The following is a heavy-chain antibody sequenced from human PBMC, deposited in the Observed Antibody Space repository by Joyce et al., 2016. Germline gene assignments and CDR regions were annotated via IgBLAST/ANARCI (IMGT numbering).Heavy chain of an antibody. CDR2: IKSKTDGGTT. CDR3: STNTVLGDAFDI. CDR1: GFTFSNTC. J-gene: IGHJ3*02. Sequence: VLLVESGGGLVKPGGYLRLSCAAAGFTFSNTCMTWVRQAPGKGLGWVGRIKSKTDGGTTDYAAPVKGRFTISRDDSKKTLYLQMHGLKTEDTAVYYCSTNTVLGDAFDIWGQGTMVSVSS. V-gene: IGHV3-15*01. D-gene: IGHD4-17*01.